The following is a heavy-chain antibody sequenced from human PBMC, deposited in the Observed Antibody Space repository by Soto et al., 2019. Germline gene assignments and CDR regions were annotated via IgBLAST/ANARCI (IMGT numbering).Heavy chain of an antibody. J-gene: IGHJ4*02. Sequence: QVQLQQWGAGLLKPSETLSLTCAVYGGSFSGYYWSWIRQPPGKGLEWIVEINHSGGTNYNPSLQSRVNISVDTSKNQFSLKLSSVTAADTAVYYCARGDSGSYSPPGTKPLKPVAYDYWGQGTMVTVSS. V-gene: IGHV4-34*01. CDR1: GGSFSGYY. CDR2: INHSGGT. D-gene: IGHD1-26*01. CDR3: ARGDSGSYSPPGTKPLKPVAYDY.